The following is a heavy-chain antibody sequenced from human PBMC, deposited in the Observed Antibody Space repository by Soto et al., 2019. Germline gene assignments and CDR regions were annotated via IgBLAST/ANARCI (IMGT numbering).Heavy chain of an antibody. CDR1: GFTFSSYG. CDR2: ISYDGSNK. D-gene: IGHD6-13*01. CDR3: AKDMRHSSSWDQDFDY. V-gene: IGHV3-30*18. Sequence: GGSLRLSCAASGFTFSSYGMHWVRQAPGKGLEWVAVISYDGSNKYYADSVKGRFTISRDNSKNTLYLQMNSLRAEDTAVYYCAKDMRHSSSWDQDFDYWGQGTLVTVSS. J-gene: IGHJ4*02.